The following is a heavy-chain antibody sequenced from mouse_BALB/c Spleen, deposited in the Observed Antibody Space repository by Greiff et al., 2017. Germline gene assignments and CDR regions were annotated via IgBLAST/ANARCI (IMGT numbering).Heavy chain of an antibody. Sequence: QVQLQQSGAELVRPGPSVKISCKASGYTFTNYWLGWVKQRPGHGLEWIGDIYPGGGYTNYNEKFKGKATLTADTSSSTAYMQLSSLTSEDSAVYFCAREGAYYGNPAWFAYWGQGTLVTVSA. V-gene: IGHV1-63*02. CDR3: AREGAYYGNPAWFAY. D-gene: IGHD2-10*01. J-gene: IGHJ3*01. CDR2: IYPGGGYT. CDR1: GYTFTNYW.